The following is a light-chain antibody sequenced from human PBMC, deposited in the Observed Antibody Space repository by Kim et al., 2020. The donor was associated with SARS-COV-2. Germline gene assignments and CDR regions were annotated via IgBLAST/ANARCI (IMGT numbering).Light chain of an antibody. CDR3: HKYKNWPLT. Sequence: PGYKAPPSGRPSQGVGSRLAWYRQKPGQPPRFLLYGASARATGVPVRFGGSGSGTEFTLTISGLGSEDFALYSCHKYKNWPLTFGGGTRWIS. CDR1: QGVGSR. J-gene: IGKJ4*01. CDR2: GAS. V-gene: IGKV3-15*01.